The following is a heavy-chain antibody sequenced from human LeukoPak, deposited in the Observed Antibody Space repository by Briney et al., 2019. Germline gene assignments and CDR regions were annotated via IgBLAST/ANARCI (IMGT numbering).Heavy chain of an antibody. CDR2: INPNSGGT. J-gene: IGHJ6*02. D-gene: IGHD3-10*01. V-gene: IGHV1-2*04. CDR3: ARDARVLWFGESRNYYYYYGMDI. Sequence: GASVKVSCKASGYTFTGYYMHWVRQAPGQGLEWMGWINPNSGGTNYAQKFQGWVTMTRDTSISTAYMELSRLRSDDTAVYCCARDARVLWFGESRNYYYYYGMDIWGQGTTVTVSS. CDR1: GYTFTGYY.